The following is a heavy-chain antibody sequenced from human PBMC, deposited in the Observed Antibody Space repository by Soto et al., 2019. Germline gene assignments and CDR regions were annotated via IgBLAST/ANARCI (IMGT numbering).Heavy chain of an antibody. CDR3: AIGPRMWLAGGGY. J-gene: IGHJ4*02. V-gene: IGHV4-34*01. CDR1: GGSFSGYY. CDR2: INHSGIT. D-gene: IGHD6-19*01. Sequence: PSETLSLTCAVYGGSFSGYYWSWIRQPPGKGLEWLGEINHSGITDYNPSPKSRITISIDTSKKQFSLKLNSVTAADTAVYYCAIGPRMWLAGGGYWGQGTQVTVSS.